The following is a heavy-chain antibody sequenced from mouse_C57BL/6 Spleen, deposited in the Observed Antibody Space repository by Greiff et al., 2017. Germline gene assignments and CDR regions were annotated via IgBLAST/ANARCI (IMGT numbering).Heavy chain of an antibody. CDR1: GYTFTDYY. CDR3: AREGSTMVFAY. V-gene: IGHV1-82*01. CDR2: IYPGDGDT. J-gene: IGHJ3*01. Sequence: VQLQQSGPELVKPGASVKISCKASGYTFTDYYINWVKQRPGQGLEWIGRIYPGDGDTNYNGKFKGKATLTADKSSSTAYMQLSSLTSEDSAVYFCAREGSTMVFAYWGQGTLVTVSA. D-gene: IGHD2-2*01.